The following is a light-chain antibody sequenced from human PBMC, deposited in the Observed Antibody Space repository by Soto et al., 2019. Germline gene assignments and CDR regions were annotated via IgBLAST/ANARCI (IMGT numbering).Light chain of an antibody. J-gene: IGLJ3*02. CDR3: SSYTSSSTWV. V-gene: IGLV2-14*01. Sequence: QSALTQPASVSGSPGQSITISCTGTSSDVGGYNYVSWYQQHPGTAPKLMIYEVSNRPSGVSNRFSGSKSGNTASLTIAGLQDEDAADYYCSSYTSSSTWVFGGGTKLTVL. CDR1: SSDVGGYNY. CDR2: EVS.